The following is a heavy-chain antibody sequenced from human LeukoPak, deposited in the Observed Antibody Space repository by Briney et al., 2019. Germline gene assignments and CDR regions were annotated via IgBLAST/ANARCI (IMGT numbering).Heavy chain of an antibody. CDR3: ARGGYSYGLAY. CDR1: GGSIINGGYS. V-gene: IGHV4-30-2*01. D-gene: IGHD5-18*01. Sequence: SETLSLTCAVSGGSIINGGYSWSWIRQPPGKGLEWIGYIYHSGSTYYNPSLKSRVTISVDRSKNQFSLKLSSVTAADTAVYYCARGGYSYGLAYWGQGTLVTVSS. CDR2: IYHSGST. J-gene: IGHJ4*02.